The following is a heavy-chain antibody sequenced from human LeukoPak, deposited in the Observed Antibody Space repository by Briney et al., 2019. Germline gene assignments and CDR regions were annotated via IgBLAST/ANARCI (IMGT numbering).Heavy chain of an antibody. Sequence: ASVKVSCKGSGYTVTGYYMHWVRQAPGQGLEWVGWSNPNSGGTNYAQKFQGRVTTPNNTSISTAYMEQSKLSSDDTAVYYSARDNPAILPYYFDYWGQGPLVTVSS. D-gene: IGHD1-14*01. CDR1: GYTVTGYY. V-gene: IGHV1-2*02. J-gene: IGHJ4*02. CDR2: SNPNSGGT. CDR3: ARDNPAILPYYFDY.